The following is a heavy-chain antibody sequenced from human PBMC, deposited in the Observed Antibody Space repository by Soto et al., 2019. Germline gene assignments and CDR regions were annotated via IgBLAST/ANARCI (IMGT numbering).Heavy chain of an antibody. J-gene: IGHJ4*02. CDR3: AKYGSGSPIRYYFDY. D-gene: IGHD3-10*01. CDR1: GFTFSSYA. Sequence: GGSLRLSCAASGFTFSSYAMSWVRQAPGKGLEWVSAISGSGGSTYYADSVKGRFTISRDNSKNTLYLQMNSLRAEDTAVYYCAKYGSGSPIRYYFDYWGQGTLVTVSS. V-gene: IGHV3-23*01. CDR2: ISGSGGST.